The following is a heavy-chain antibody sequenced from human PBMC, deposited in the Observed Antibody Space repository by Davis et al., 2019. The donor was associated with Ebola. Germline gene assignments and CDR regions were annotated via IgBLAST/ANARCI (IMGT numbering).Heavy chain of an antibody. J-gene: IGHJ5*02. Sequence: ASVKVSCKASGYTFTSYAMHWVRQAPGQRLGWMGWINAGNGNTKYSQKFQGRVTITRDTSASTAYMELSSLRSEDTAVYYCARDFWRDQQWLPNNWFDPWGQGTLVTVSS. CDR3: ARDFWRDQQWLPNNWFDP. V-gene: IGHV1-3*01. CDR2: INAGNGNT. CDR1: GYTFTSYA. D-gene: IGHD6-19*01.